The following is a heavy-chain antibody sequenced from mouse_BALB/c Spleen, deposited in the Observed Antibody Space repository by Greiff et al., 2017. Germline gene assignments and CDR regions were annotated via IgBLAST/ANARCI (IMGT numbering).Heavy chain of an antibody. Sequence: EVKLQESGGGLVQPGGSMKLSCVASGFTFSNYWMNWVRQSPEKGLEWVAEIRLKSNNYATHYAESVKGRFTISRDDSKSSVYLQMNNLRAEDTGIYYCTRSYYYGNYNYAMDYWGQGTSVTVSS. V-gene: IGHV6-6*02. J-gene: IGHJ4*01. CDR3: TRSYYYGNYNYAMDY. CDR1: GFTFSNYW. CDR2: IRLKSNNYAT. D-gene: IGHD2-1*01.